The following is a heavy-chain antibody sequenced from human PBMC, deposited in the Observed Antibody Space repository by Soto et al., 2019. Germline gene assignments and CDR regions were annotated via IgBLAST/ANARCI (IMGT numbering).Heavy chain of an antibody. J-gene: IGHJ4*02. CDR1: GFTFSSYA. D-gene: IGHD4-17*01. CDR2: ISGSGGST. Sequence: EVQLLESGGGLVQPGVSLRLSCAASGFTFSSYAMSWVRQAPGKGLEWVSAISGSGGSTYYADSVKGRFTISRDKSKITRYRQMTSLRAEDTAVYDYAKDFGGLTLTYTHFDYWGQGTLVPVSS. CDR3: AKDFGGLTLTYTHFDY. V-gene: IGHV3-23*01.